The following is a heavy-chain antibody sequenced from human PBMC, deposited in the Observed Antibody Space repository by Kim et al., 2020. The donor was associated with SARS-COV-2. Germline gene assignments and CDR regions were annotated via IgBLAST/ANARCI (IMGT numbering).Heavy chain of an antibody. Sequence: GGSLRLSCAASGFTFSSYAMSWVRQAPGKGLEWVSAISGSGGSTYYADSVKRRFTISRDNSKNTLYLQMNSLRAEDTAVYYCAKAYGRPTIPNYYYYYGMDVWGQGTTVTVSS. J-gene: IGHJ6*02. CDR2: ISGSGGST. D-gene: IGHD5-12*01. V-gene: IGHV3-23*01. CDR3: AKAYGRPTIPNYYYYYGMDV. CDR1: GFTFSSYA.